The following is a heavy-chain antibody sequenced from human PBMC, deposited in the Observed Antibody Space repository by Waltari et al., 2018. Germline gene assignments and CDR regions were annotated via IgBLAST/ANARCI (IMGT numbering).Heavy chain of an antibody. J-gene: IGHJ3*02. Sequence: QVQLVQSGAEVKKPGASVKVSCKASGYTFTSYYMHWVRQAPGQGLEWMGIINPSGGRTSYAQKFQGRVTMNRDTSTSTVYMELSSLRSEDTAVYYCARPRRWEPHDDAFDIWGQGTMVTVSS. CDR3: ARPRRWEPHDDAFDI. D-gene: IGHD1-26*01. CDR1: GYTFTSYY. V-gene: IGHV1-46*01. CDR2: INPSGGRT.